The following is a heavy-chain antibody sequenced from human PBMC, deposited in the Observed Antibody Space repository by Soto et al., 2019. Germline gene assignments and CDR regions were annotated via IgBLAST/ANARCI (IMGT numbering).Heavy chain of an antibody. CDR1: GYTFTSYG. CDR2: ISAYNGNR. D-gene: IGHD6-13*01. J-gene: IGHJ4*02. V-gene: IGHV1-18*01. CDR3: ARDSEYSSSWYLFDY. Sequence: QVQLVQSGAEVKKPGASVKVSCKASGYTFTSYGISWVRQAPGQGLEWMGWISAYNGNRNSAQNLQGRDNMTKDTSTRTDYMELRSLSPGDTAVYYCARDSEYSSSWYLFDYWGQGTLVTVSS.